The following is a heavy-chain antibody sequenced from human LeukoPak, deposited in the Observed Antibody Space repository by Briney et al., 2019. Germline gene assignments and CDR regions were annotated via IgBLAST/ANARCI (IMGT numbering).Heavy chain of an antibody. CDR2: MYNSAST. Sequence: PSETLSLTCSVSGVSISSYYWSWIRQPPGKGLEWIGYMYNSASTNYNPSLKSRLTISVDTSKNQFSLKLSSVTAADTAVYYCARRDDGSGSYYKNWYFDLWGRGTLVTVSS. V-gene: IGHV4-4*08. CDR3: ARRDDGSGSYYKNWYFDL. J-gene: IGHJ2*01. CDR1: GVSISSYY. D-gene: IGHD3-10*01.